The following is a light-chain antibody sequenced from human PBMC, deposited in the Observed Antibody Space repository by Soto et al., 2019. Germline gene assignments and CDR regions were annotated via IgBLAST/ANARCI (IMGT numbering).Light chain of an antibody. CDR2: DVS. CDR3: CSYAGGYTFI. Sequence: QSALTQPRSVSGSPGQSVTISCAGTSSDVGAYHYVSWYQQHPGKAPKFMIYDVSKQPSGVPDRFSGSMSGNTASLTISGLQAEDEADYYCCSYAGGYTFIFGSGTKLTVL. V-gene: IGLV2-11*01. CDR1: SSDVGAYHY. J-gene: IGLJ1*01.